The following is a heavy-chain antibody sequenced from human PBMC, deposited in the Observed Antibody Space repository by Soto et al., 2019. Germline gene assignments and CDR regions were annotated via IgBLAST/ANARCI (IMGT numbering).Heavy chain of an antibody. D-gene: IGHD6-19*01. Sequence: ASVKVSCKASGYTFTGYYMHWVRQAPGQGLEWMGWINPNSGGTNYAQKFQGWVTMTRDTSISTAYMELSRLRSDDTAVYYCARSPVSRGWEPYYYYYGMDVWGKGTTVTVSS. V-gene: IGHV1-2*04. CDR1: GYTFTGYY. J-gene: IGHJ6*04. CDR3: ARSPVSRGWEPYYYYYGMDV. CDR2: INPNSGGT.